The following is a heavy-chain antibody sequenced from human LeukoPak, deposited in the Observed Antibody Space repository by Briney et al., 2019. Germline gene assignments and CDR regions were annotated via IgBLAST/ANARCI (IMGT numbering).Heavy chain of an antibody. D-gene: IGHD3-22*01. CDR3: TTEDSSGYYRYYFDY. CDR1: GFIFGDYA. Sequence: GGSLRLTCTGSGFIFGDYAMHWVRQAPGKGLEWVGRIKSKTDGGTTDYAAPVKGRFTISRDDSKNTLYLQMNSLKTEDTAVYYCTTEDSSGYYRYYFDYWGQGTLVTVSS. V-gene: IGHV3-15*01. CDR2: IKSKTDGGTT. J-gene: IGHJ4*02.